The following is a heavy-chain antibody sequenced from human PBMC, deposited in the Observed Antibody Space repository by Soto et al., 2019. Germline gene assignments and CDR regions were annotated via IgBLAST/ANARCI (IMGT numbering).Heavy chain of an antibody. CDR1: GCTFSSYA. J-gene: IGHJ3*02. V-gene: IGHV1-69*13. CDR2: IIPIFGTA. CDR3: ARVRPDYYDSSGYGLGAFDI. D-gene: IGHD3-22*01. Sequence: GASVKVSCKASGCTFSSYAISWVRQAPGQGLEWMGGIIPIFGTANYAQKFQGRVTITADESTSTAYMELSSLRSEDTAVYYCARVRPDYYDSSGYGLGAFDIWGQGTMVTVSS.